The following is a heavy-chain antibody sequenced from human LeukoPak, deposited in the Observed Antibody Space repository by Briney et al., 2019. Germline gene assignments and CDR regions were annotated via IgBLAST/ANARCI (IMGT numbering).Heavy chain of an antibody. CDR3: ARDRYDSSAREGCFDY. Sequence: GRSLRLSCAASGFTFSSYGMHWARQAPGKGLEWVAVIWYDGSNKYYADSVKGRFTISRDNSKNTLYLQMNSLRAEDTAVYYCARDRYDSSAREGCFDYWGQGTLVTVSS. CDR2: IWYDGSNK. CDR1: GFTFSSYG. V-gene: IGHV3-33*01. J-gene: IGHJ4*02. D-gene: IGHD3-22*01.